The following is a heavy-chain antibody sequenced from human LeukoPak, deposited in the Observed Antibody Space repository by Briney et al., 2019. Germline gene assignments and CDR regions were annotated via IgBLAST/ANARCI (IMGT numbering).Heavy chain of an antibody. CDR2: MNPNSGNT. J-gene: IGHJ4*02. CDR1: GYTFTNYD. Sequence: ASVKVSCKASGYTFTNYDINWVRQATGQGLGWMGWMNPNSGNTGYAQKFQGRVTMTRSTSISTAYMELSSLRSEDTAVYYCARGRTTGNDFDYWGQGTLVTVSS. D-gene: IGHD1-1*01. V-gene: IGHV1-8*01. CDR3: ARGRTTGNDFDY.